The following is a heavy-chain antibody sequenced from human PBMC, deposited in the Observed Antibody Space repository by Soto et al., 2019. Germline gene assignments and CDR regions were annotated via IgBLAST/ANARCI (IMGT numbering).Heavy chain of an antibody. CDR1: GITFDDNA. J-gene: IGHJ4*02. D-gene: IGHD3-16*01. CDR3: AISQDRGGRTTFIY. Sequence: PGGSLRLSCAVSGITFDDNAMHWVRQAPEKGLEWVSGINWKSDIGYADSVKARFTISRDNAENSLYLQMNSLRAEDTALYYCAISQDRGGRTTFIYWGQGTQVTVSS. CDR2: INWKSDI. V-gene: IGHV3-9*01.